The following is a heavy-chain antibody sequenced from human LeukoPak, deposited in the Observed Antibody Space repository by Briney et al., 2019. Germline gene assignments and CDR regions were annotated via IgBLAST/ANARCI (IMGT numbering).Heavy chain of an antibody. Sequence: GGSLRLSCAASGFTFSRYGMHWVRQAPGKGPEGMAVISSDGNKKYYIDSVKGRFTISRDNSKNTLYLQMNSLRAEDTAVYYCAKGWYSQPYFDYWGQGTLVTVSS. CDR3: AKGWYSQPYFDY. J-gene: IGHJ4*02. D-gene: IGHD2-15*01. V-gene: IGHV3-30*18. CDR1: GFTFSRYG. CDR2: ISSDGNKK.